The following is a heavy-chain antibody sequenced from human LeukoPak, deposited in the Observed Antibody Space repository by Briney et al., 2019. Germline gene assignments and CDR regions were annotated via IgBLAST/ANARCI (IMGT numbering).Heavy chain of an antibody. V-gene: IGHV4-39*01. J-gene: IGHJ4*02. D-gene: IGHD5-24*01. CDR3: AIREMATIRSAYFDY. Sequence: WVRQPPGKGLEWIGSIYYSGSTYYNPSLKSRVTISVDTSKNQFSLKLSSVTAADTAVYYCAIREMATIRSAYFDYWGQGTLVTVSS. CDR2: IYYSGST.